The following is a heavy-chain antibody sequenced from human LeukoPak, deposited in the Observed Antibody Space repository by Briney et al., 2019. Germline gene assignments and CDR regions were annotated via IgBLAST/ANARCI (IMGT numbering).Heavy chain of an antibody. CDR2: ISYSGRT. Sequence: SETLSLTCTVSGGSISSSSYSWGWIRQPPGEGLEWIGSISYSGRTYPNPSLKSRVTISVDTSKNQFSLKLSSVTAADTAVYYCARHGGGAARGLDYWGQGTLVTVSS. V-gene: IGHV4-39*01. CDR3: ARHGGGAARGLDY. J-gene: IGHJ4*02. D-gene: IGHD6-6*01. CDR1: GGSISSSSYS.